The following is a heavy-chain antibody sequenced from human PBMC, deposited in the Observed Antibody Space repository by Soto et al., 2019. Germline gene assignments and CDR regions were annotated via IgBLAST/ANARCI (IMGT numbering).Heavy chain of an antibody. CDR2: INHSGST. CDR3: ARESRSYDFWSGYYMDGVYYFDY. J-gene: IGHJ4*02. V-gene: IGHV4-34*01. CDR1: GGSFSGYY. Sequence: QVQLQQWGAGLLKPSETLSLTCAVYGGSFSGYYWSWIRQPPGKGLEWIGEINHSGSTNYNPSLKSRVTISVDTSKNQLSLKLSSVTAADTAVYYCARESRSYDFWSGYYMDGVYYFDYWGQGTLVTVSS. D-gene: IGHD3-3*01.